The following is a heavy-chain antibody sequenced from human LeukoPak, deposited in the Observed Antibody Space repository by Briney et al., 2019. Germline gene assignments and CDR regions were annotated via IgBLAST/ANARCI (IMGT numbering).Heavy chain of an antibody. CDR2: IRYDGSNK. CDR3: AKSPVPKPNYYDSSGYYDTASYYYMDV. D-gene: IGHD3-22*01. Sequence: GGSLRLSCAASGFTFSSYGMHWVRQAPGKGLEWVAFIRYDGSNKYYADSVKGRFTISRDNSKNTLYLQMNSLRAEDTAVYYCAKSPVPKPNYYDSSGYYDTASYYYMDVWGKGTTVTISS. J-gene: IGHJ6*03. CDR1: GFTFSSYG. V-gene: IGHV3-30*02.